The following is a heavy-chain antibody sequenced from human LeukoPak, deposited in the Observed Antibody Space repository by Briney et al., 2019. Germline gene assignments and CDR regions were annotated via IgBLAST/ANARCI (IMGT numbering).Heavy chain of an antibody. CDR2: ISGSGGST. CDR3: AKGRIWSGHYFDY. D-gene: IGHD3-3*01. V-gene: IGHV3-23*01. J-gene: IGHJ4*02. CDR1: GFTFSSYA. Sequence: GGSLRLSRAASGFTFSSYAMSWVRQAPGKGLEWVSAISGSGGSTYYADSVKGRFTISRDNSKNTLYLQMNSLRAEDTAVYYCAKGRIWSGHYFDYWGQGTLVTVSS.